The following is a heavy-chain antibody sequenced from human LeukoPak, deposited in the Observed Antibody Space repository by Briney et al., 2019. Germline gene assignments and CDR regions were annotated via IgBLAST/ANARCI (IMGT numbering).Heavy chain of an antibody. CDR2: INPNSGGT. Sequence: ASVKVSCKASGYTSTGYYIHWVRQAPGQGLEWMGWINPNSGGTNYAQKSQGRVTMTRDTSISTAYMELRRLRSDDRAVYYCARGPPTIVVVITTGDFDSWGQGTLVTVSS. J-gene: IGHJ4*02. CDR3: ARGPPTIVVVITTGDFDS. V-gene: IGHV1-2*02. D-gene: IGHD3-22*01. CDR1: GYTSTGYY.